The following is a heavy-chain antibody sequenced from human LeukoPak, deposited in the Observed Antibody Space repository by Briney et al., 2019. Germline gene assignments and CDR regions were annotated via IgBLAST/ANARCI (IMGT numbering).Heavy chain of an antibody. D-gene: IGHD3-16*01. CDR1: GFTFSSYA. J-gene: IGHJ5*02. V-gene: IGHV3-23*01. CDR3: AKATPPLGEFGEPLWFDP. CDR2: ISGSGGST. Sequence: GGSLRLSCAASGFTFSSYAMSWVRQAPGKGLEWVSAISGSGGSTYYADSVKGRFTISRDNSKNTLYLQMNSLRAEDTAVYYCAKATPPLGEFGEPLWFDPWGQGTLVTVSS.